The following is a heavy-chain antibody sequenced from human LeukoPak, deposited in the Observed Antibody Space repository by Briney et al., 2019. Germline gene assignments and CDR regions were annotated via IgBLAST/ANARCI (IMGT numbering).Heavy chain of an antibody. CDR3: TKDRSYGRSYFDY. D-gene: IGHD5-18*01. Sequence: GGSLRLSCAASGFTVRNNYMSWVRQAPGKGLEWVSVIYSGGSTYYADSVKGRFTISRDNSKNTLYLQMNSLRVEDTAVYYCTKDRSYGRSYFDYWGQGTLVTVSS. V-gene: IGHV3-66*02. CDR1: GFTVRNNY. J-gene: IGHJ4*02. CDR2: IYSGGST.